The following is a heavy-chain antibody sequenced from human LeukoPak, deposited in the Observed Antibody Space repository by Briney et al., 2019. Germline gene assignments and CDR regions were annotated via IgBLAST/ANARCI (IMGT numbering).Heavy chain of an antibody. CDR2: IYTSGST. CDR3: ARDTDSSGYYYPFAY. J-gene: IGHJ4*02. CDR1: GGSISSYY. Sequence: SETLSLTCTVSGGSISSYYWSWIRQPAGKGLGWIGRIYTSGSTNYNPSLKSRVTMSVDTSKNQFSLKLSSVTAADTAVYYCARDTDSSGYYYPFAYWGQGTLVTVSS. D-gene: IGHD3-22*01. V-gene: IGHV4-4*07.